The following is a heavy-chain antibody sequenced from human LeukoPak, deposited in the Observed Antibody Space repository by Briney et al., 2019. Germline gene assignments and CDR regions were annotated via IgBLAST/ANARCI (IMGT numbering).Heavy chain of an antibody. J-gene: IGHJ6*04. D-gene: IGHD3-10*02. CDR1: GFTFSSYS. CDR3: AELGITMIGGV. CDR2: ITTSSSYI. V-gene: IGHV3-21*01. Sequence: GGSLRLSCAASGFTFSSYSMDWVRQAPGKGLEWVSSITTSSSYIYYADSVKGRFTISRDNAKNSLYLQMNSLRAEDTAVYYCAELGITMIGGVWGKGTTVTISS.